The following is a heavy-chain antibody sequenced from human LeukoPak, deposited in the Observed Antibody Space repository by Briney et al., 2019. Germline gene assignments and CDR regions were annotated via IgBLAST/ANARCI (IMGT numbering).Heavy chain of an antibody. CDR1: GLIFSGSW. CDR3: ARDFAYKKFDY. D-gene: IGHD2-21*01. CDR2: INPDGNNK. J-gene: IGHJ4*02. Sequence: GGSLRLSCAAFGLIFSGSWMNWVRQAPGKGLEWVATINPDGNNKGVADSVRGRFTISRDDAENSLYLQMNSLRAEDTAVYYCARDFAYKKFDYWGQGTLVTVSS. V-gene: IGHV3-7*03.